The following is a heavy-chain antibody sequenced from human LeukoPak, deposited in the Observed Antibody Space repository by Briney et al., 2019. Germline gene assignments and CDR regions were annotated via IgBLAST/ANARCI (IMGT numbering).Heavy chain of an antibody. Sequence: PGGSLRLSCAASGFTFSSYWMHWVRQAPGKGLVWVSRINSDGSSTSYADSVKGRFTISRDNAKNTLYLQMNSLRAEDTAVYYCARGVSSSLLFNWFDPWGQGTLVTVSS. CDR3: ARGVSSSLLFNWFDP. J-gene: IGHJ5*02. CDR1: GFTFSSYW. D-gene: IGHD6-6*01. CDR2: INSDGSST. V-gene: IGHV3-74*01.